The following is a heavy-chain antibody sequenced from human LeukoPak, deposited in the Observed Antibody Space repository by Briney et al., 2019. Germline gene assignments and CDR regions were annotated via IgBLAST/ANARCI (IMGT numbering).Heavy chain of an antibody. J-gene: IGHJ5*02. Sequence: SETLSLTCTVSGGSISSYYWSWIRQPPGKGLEWIGYIYYSGSTNYNPSLKSRVTISVDTSKNQFSLKLSSVTAADTAVYYCARAIVGATTVRWFDPGAREPWSPSPQ. CDR3: ARAIVGATTVRWFDP. V-gene: IGHV4-59*01. D-gene: IGHD1-26*01. CDR1: GGSISSYY. CDR2: IYYSGST.